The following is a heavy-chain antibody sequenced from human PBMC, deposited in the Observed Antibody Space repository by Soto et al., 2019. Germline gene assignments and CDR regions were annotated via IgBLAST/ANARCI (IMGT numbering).Heavy chain of an antibody. CDR3: AREPSGSYHEFDY. CDR1: GFIFSSYT. J-gene: IGHJ4*02. V-gene: IGHV3-30-3*01. D-gene: IGHD1-26*01. Sequence: GGSLRLSCAASGFIFSSYTMHWVRQAPGKGLEWVGVITYDGSNQYYADSVKGRFTISRDNYRNMLFLQMNSLRPDDTAVYYCAREPSGSYHEFDYWGQGNLVTVSS. CDR2: ITYDGSNQ.